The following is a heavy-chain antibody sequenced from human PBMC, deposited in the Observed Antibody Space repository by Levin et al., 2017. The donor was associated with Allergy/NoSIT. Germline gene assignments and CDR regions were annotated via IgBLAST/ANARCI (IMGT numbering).Heavy chain of an antibody. Sequence: VSGPTLVKPTQTLTLTCTFSGFSLTTNGVGVGWFRQPPGKALEWLALTFWDDEKRYTPSLMTRLTITKDTPNNRVVLTMTNMDPVDTGTYYCARRLRYTSGRHYFDYWGQGALVTVSS. CDR2: TFWDDEK. V-gene: IGHV2-5*02. J-gene: IGHJ4*02. CDR3: ARRLRYTSGRHYFDY. D-gene: IGHD5-18*01. CDR1: GFSLTTNGVG.